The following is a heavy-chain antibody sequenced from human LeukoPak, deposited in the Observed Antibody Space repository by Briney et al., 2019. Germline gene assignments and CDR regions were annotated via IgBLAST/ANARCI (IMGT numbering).Heavy chain of an antibody. CDR3: ARSILVGATIYFDH. J-gene: IGHJ4*02. CDR1: GGSISSSSYY. CDR2: IYYSGST. Sequence: PSETLSLTCTVSGGSISSSSYYWGWIRQPPGKGVERIGSIYYSGSTYYNPSLKSLVTMSVDTSKNQFSLKLSSVTAADTAVYYCARSILVGATIYFDHWGQGTLVTVSS. D-gene: IGHD1-26*01. V-gene: IGHV4-39*07.